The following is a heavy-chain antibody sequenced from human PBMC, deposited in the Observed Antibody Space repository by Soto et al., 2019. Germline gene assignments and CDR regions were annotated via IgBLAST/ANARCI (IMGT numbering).Heavy chain of an antibody. J-gene: IGHJ2*01. CDR2: ISGGSTSI. Sequence: GGSLRLSCGASGFPFSNYSMNWVRQAPGKGLEWVAYISGGSTSIHYADAVRGRFTISRDNADNSLYLQMDSLRVEDTAVYYCARPGLVVVITSDWYFDLWGRGTLVTVSS. CDR1: GFPFSNYS. CDR3: ARPGLVVVITSDWYFDL. D-gene: IGHD3-22*01. V-gene: IGHV3-48*01.